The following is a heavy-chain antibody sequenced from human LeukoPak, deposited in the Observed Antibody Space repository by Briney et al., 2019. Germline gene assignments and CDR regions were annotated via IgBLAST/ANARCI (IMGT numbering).Heavy chain of an antibody. CDR2: ISAYNGNT. D-gene: IGHD2-15*01. CDR1: GYTFTSYG. V-gene: IGHV1-18*01. Sequence: ASVKVSCKASGYTFTSYGISWVRQAPGQGLEWMGWISAYNGNTNYPQNLQGRVTMTTDTSTSTAYMELRSLRSDDTAVYYCATVGPSSRITSAATRGPNWFDPWGQGTLVTVSS. CDR3: ATVGPSSRITSAATRGPNWFDP. J-gene: IGHJ5*02.